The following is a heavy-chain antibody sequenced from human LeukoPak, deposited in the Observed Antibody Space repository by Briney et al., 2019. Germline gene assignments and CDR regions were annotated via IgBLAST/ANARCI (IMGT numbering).Heavy chain of an antibody. V-gene: IGHV1-2*02. J-gene: IGHJ4*02. CDR2: INPNSGGT. Sequence: ASVKVSCKASGYTFTGYFIHWVRQAPGQGLEWMGWINPNSGGTNYAQKFQGRVTMTRDTSISTAYMELSRLRSDDTAVYYCARDLANYYGSGSYYNGDFDYWGQGTLVTVSS. D-gene: IGHD3-10*01. CDR1: GYTFTGYF. CDR3: ARDLANYYGSGSYYNGDFDY.